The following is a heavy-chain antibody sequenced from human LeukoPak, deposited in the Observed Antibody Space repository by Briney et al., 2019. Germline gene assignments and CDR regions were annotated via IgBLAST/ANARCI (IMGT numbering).Heavy chain of an antibody. CDR1: GFTFSSYS. V-gene: IGHV3-21*01. J-gene: IGHJ4*02. CDR3: ARDDLSSSWRKILDY. D-gene: IGHD6-13*01. Sequence: PGGSLRLSCAASGFTFSSYSMNWVRQAPGKGLEWVSSISSSSSYIYYADSVKGRFTISRDNAKNSLYLQMNSLRAEDTAVYYCARDDLSSSWRKILDYWGQGTLVTVSS. CDR2: ISSSSSYI.